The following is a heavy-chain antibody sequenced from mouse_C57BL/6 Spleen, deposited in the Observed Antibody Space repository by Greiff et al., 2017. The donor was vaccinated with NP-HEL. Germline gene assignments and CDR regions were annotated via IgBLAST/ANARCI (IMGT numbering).Heavy chain of an antibody. D-gene: IGHD4-1*01. CDR2: ISSGSSTI. Sequence: EVQLQESGGGLVKPGGSLKLSCAASGFTFSDYGMHWVRQAPEKGLEWVAYISSGSSTIYYADTVKGRFTISRDNAKNTLFLQMTSLRSEDTAMYYCARPLTNWDWFAYWGQGTLVTVSA. CDR3: ARPLTNWDWFAY. J-gene: IGHJ3*01. CDR1: GFTFSDYG. V-gene: IGHV5-17*01.